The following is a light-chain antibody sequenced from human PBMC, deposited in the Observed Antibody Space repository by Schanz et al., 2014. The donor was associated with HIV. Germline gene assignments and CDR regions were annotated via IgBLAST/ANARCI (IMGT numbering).Light chain of an antibody. V-gene: IGKV3-20*01. CDR3: QQYGSSPL. CDR1: QSVSSN. J-gene: IGKJ1*01. CDR2: DAS. Sequence: ETVMTQSPATLSVSPGESATLSCRASQSVSSNLAWYQQKPGQAPRLLIYDASNRATGIPARFRGSGSGTDFTLTISRLEPEDFAVYYCQQYGSSPLFGQGTKVEIK.